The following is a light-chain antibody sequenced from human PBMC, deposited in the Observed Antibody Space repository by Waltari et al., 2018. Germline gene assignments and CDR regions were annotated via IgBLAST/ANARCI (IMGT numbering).Light chain of an antibody. V-gene: IGLV1-40*01. J-gene: IGLJ3*02. CDR3: QSYDTSLSVV. CDR2: GST. CDR1: GSNIGAGSD. Sequence: QSVLTQPPSVSGAPGQRVTISCTGSGSNIGAGSDVHWYQQLPRAAPKPLIYGSTRRPEGGPARCFGSTSGASASLAISGLQAEDEADYYCQSYDTSLSVVFGGGTKLTVL.